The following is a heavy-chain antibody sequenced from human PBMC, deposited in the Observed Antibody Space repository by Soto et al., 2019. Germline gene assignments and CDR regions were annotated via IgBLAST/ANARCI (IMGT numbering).Heavy chain of an antibody. CDR3: ARGGYCSSTSCYCLDP. V-gene: IGHV1-69*06. Sequence: GASVKVSCKASGGTFSSYAISWVRQAPGQGLEWMGGIIPIFGTANYAQKFQGRVTITADKSTSTAYMELSSLRSEDTAVHYCARGGYCSSTSCYCLDPWGQGTLVTVSS. D-gene: IGHD2-2*01. CDR1: GGTFSSYA. J-gene: IGHJ5*02. CDR2: IIPIFGTA.